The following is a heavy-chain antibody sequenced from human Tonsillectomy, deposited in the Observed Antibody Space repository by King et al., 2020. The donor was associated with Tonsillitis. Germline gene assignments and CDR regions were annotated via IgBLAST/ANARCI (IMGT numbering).Heavy chain of an antibody. CDR1: GGTFTSSV. V-gene: IGHV1-69*09. Sequence: VQLVESGAEVQKPGSSVKVSCKTSGGTFTSSVFSWVRQAPGQRPEWLGRIIPVIGVGNYAQRFQGRVTITADESTRTVYMELSSLTSEDTAMYFCASALNSAPSFDFWGRGTLITVSS. CDR2: IIPVIGVG. CDR3: ASALNSAPSFDF. J-gene: IGHJ4*02.